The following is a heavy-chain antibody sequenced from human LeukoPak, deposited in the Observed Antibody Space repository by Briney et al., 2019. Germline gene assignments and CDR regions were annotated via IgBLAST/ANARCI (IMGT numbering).Heavy chain of an antibody. J-gene: IGHJ4*02. CDR1: GFTFSDYY. CDR3: AKDHESYFAFDS. Sequence: PGGSLRLSCAASGFTFSDYYMSWIRQAPGKGLEWVSYISSSGSTIYYADSVKGRFTISRDSSKNTLYLQMNSLRAEDTAVYYCAKDHESYFAFDSWGQGTLVTVSS. V-gene: IGHV3-11*01. CDR2: ISSSGSTI. D-gene: IGHD1-26*01.